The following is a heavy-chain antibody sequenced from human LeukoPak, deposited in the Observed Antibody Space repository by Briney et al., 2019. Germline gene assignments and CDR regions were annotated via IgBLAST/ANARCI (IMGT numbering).Heavy chain of an antibody. CDR2: ISWNSGSI. V-gene: IGHV3-9*01. CDR1: GVNFVDYA. D-gene: IGHD6-6*01. CDR3: AKSSNFDY. J-gene: IGHJ4*02. Sequence: GRFLRLSWAAAGVNFVDYAMRRVRQTPGKGLEWVSGISWNSGSIGYADSVKGRFTISRDNAKNSLYLQMNSLRAEDTALYYCAKSSNFDYWGQGTLVTVSS.